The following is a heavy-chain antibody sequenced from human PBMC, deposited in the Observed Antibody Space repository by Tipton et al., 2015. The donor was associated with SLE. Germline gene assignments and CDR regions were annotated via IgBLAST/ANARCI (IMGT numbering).Heavy chain of an antibody. D-gene: IGHD3-3*01. CDR1: GFTFSNYW. J-gene: IGHJ2*01. V-gene: IGHV3-74*01. CDR3: ARTGADFWSGFLDL. Sequence: SLRLSCAASGFTFSNYWMHWVRQAPGKGLVWVSRINPDGSVTSYPDSVMGRLTISRDNAKNTLYLQMNSLRAEDTAAYYCARTGADFWSGFLDLWGRGTLVTVSS. CDR2: INPDGSVT.